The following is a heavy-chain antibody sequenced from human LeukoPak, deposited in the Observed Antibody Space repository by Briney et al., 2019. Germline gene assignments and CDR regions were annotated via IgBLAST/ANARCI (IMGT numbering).Heavy chain of an antibody. D-gene: IGHD3-16*01. CDR2: ISSSSSYI. CDR1: GFTFSSYG. Sequence: GGSLRLSCAASGFTFSSYGMHWVRQAPGKGLEWVSSISSSSSYIYYADSVKGRFTISRDNAKNSLYLQMNSLRAEDTAVCYCARDQSFVGVAFDIWGQGTMVTVSS. V-gene: IGHV3-21*01. CDR3: ARDQSFVGVAFDI. J-gene: IGHJ3*02.